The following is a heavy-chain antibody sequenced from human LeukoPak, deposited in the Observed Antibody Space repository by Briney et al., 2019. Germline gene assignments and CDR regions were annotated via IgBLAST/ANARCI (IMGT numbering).Heavy chain of an antibody. CDR2: IYYSGST. Sequence: SETLSLTCTVSGGSISSYYWSWIRQPPGKGLEWIGYIYYSGSTYYNPSLKSRVTISVDTSKNQFSLKLSSVTAADTAVYYCARGLDSSGYKAPFDYWGQGTLVTVSS. D-gene: IGHD3-22*01. CDR3: ARGLDSSGYKAPFDY. J-gene: IGHJ4*02. V-gene: IGHV4-59*08. CDR1: GGSISSYY.